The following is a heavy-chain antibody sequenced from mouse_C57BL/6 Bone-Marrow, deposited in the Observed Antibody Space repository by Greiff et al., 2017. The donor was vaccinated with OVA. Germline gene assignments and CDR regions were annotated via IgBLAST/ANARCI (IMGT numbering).Heavy chain of an antibody. CDR3: ATLYGYDGGFAY. CDR2: IDPSDSYT. D-gene: IGHD2-2*01. V-gene: IGHV1-50*01. CDR1: GYTFTSYW. J-gene: IGHJ3*01. Sequence: VQLQQPGAELVKPGASVKLSCKASGYTFTSYWMQWVKQRPGQGLEWIGEIDPSDSYTNYNQKFKGKATLTVDTSSSTAYMQLSSLTSEDSAVYYCATLYGYDGGFAYWGQGTLVTVSA.